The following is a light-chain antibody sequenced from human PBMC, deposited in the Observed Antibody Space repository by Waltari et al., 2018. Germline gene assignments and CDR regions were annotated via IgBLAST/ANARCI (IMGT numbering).Light chain of an antibody. CDR2: ATS. CDR3: QQTYNTPWT. V-gene: IGKV1-39*01. CDR1: QSVSSY. Sequence: DIQMTQSPLSLSASVGGSVNITCRASQSVSSYLTWYQQRPGQAPNLLIYATSNLQSGVPSRFSGSGFETDFTLTISSLRPEDFAAYYCQQTYNTPWTFGQGTKVEIQ. J-gene: IGKJ1*01.